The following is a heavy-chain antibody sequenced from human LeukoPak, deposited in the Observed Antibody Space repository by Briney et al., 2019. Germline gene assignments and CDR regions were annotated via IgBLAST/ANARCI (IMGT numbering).Heavy chain of an antibody. CDR2: ISGSGGST. CDR1: GFTFSSYA. V-gene: IGHV3-23*01. D-gene: IGHD5-24*01. J-gene: IGHJ4*02. Sequence: GGSLRLSCAASGFTFSSYAMSWVRQAPGKGLEWVSAISGSGGSTYYADSLKGRFTISRDNAKNSLYLQMNSLRAEDTAVYYCARKRRDGRLDYWGQGTLVTVSS. CDR3: ARKRRDGRLDY.